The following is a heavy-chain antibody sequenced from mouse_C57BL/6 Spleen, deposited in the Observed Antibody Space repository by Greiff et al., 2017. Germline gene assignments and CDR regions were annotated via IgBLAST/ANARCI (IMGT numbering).Heavy chain of an antibody. D-gene: IGHD1-1*01. CDR3: ARDYGSSPYYAMDY. CDR1: GYTFTSYW. V-gene: IGHV1-64*01. J-gene: IGHJ4*01. CDR2: IHPNSGST. Sequence: QVHVKQSGAELVKPGASVKLSCKASGYTFTSYWMHWVKQRPGQGLEWIGMIHPNSGSTNYNEKFKSKATLTVDNSSSTAYMQLRSLTSEDSAADYCARDYGSSPYYAMDYWGQGTSVTVSS.